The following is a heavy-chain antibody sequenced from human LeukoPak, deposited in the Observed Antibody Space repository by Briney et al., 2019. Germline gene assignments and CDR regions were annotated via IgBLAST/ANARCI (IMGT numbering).Heavy chain of an antibody. CDR2: INSDGSST. CDR1: GFTFSSYW. D-gene: IGHD4-11*01. V-gene: IGHV3-74*01. CDR3: ARDTETDGTFDY. Sequence: GGSLRLSCAASGFTFSSYWMHWVRQAPGKGLVRVSRINSDGSSTSYADSVKGRFTISRDNAKNTLYLQMNSLRAEDTAVYYCARDTETDGTFDYWGQGTLVTVSS. J-gene: IGHJ4*02.